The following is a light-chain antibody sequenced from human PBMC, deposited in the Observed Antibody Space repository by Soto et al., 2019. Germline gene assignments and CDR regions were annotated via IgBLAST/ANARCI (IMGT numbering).Light chain of an antibody. V-gene: IGKV1-5*01. CDR1: QSIGSW. Sequence: IQLTQSPSIRSASVGDRVTITCRPSQSIGSWLAWYQQKPGKAPQLLIYDASSLESGVPSRFSGSGSGTEFTLTISSLQPDDFATYYCQQFNSYSPGAFGQGTKVDI. CDR3: QQFNSYSPGA. J-gene: IGKJ1*01. CDR2: DAS.